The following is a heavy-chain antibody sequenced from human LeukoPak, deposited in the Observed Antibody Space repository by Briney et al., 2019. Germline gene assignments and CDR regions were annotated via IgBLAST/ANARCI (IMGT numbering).Heavy chain of an antibody. Sequence: ASVKVSCKASGGTFSSYAISWVRQAPGQGLEWMGRIIPIFGIANYAQNFQGRVTITADKSTSTAFMELSSLRSDDTAVYYCARDPLGGSDWPSGYWGQGTLVTVSS. CDR2: IIPIFGIA. D-gene: IGHD6-19*01. V-gene: IGHV1-69*04. J-gene: IGHJ4*02. CDR3: ARDPLGGSDWPSGY. CDR1: GGTFSSYA.